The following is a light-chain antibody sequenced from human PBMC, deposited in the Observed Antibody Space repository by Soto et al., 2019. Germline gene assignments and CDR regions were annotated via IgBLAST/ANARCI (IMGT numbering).Light chain of an antibody. CDR3: QTWGTGIQV. V-gene: IGLV4-69*01. CDR2: LNSDGSH. Sequence: QPVLTQSPSASASLGASVRLTCSLSSEHSHYAIAWHQQQPEKGPRYLMKLNSDGSHSKGDGIPDRFSGSSSGAERYLTISSLQSEDEADCYCQTWGTGIQVFGGGTQLTVL. J-gene: IGLJ3*02. CDR1: SEHSHYA.